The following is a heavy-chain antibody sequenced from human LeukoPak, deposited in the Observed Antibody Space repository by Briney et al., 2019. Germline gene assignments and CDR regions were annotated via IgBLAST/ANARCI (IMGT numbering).Heavy chain of an antibody. J-gene: IGHJ4*02. D-gene: IGHD3-22*01. CDR3: ARDGHLYYYDSSGLVDY. CDR1: GFTFSSYW. Sequence: GGFLRLSCAASGFTFSSYWMSWVRQAPGKGLEWVANIKQDGSEKYYVDSVKGRFTISRDNAKNSLYLQMNSLRAEDTAVYYCARDGHLYYYDSSGLVDYWGQGTLVTVSS. V-gene: IGHV3-7*01. CDR2: IKQDGSEK.